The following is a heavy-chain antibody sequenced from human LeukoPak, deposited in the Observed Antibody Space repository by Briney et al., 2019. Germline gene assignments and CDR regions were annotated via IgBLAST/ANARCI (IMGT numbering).Heavy chain of an antibody. D-gene: IGHD6-13*01. CDR2: INHSGST. CDR1: GGSFSGYY. Sequence: PSETLSLTCAVYGGSFSGYYWSWIRQPPGKGLEWIGEINHSGSTNYNPSLKSRVTISVDTSKNQFSLKLSSVTAADTAVYYCARIAAADYFDYWGQGTLVTASS. V-gene: IGHV4-34*01. CDR3: ARIAAADYFDY. J-gene: IGHJ4*02.